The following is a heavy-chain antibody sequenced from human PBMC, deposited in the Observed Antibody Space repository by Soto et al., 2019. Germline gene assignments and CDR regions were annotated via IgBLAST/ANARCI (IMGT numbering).Heavy chain of an antibody. CDR1: GFSVINNY. D-gene: IGHD2-21*01. J-gene: IGHJ4*02. CDR2: IYSGGST. CDR3: ARGRVAALITYYFDL. V-gene: IGHV3-53*01. Sequence: LRLSFAASGFSVINNYLNWVRQAPGKGLEWVSVIYSGGSTYYAGSVKGRFSISRDDSKNTLYLQMNSLRAEDTAVYYCARGRVAALITYYFDLRGQGTRVTV.